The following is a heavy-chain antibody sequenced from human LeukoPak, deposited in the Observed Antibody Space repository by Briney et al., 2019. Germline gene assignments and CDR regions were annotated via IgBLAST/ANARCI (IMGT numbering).Heavy chain of an antibody. J-gene: IGHJ4*02. V-gene: IGHV4-59*01. CDR2: IYYSGST. Sequence: SETLSLTCTVSGGSISSYYWSWIRQPPGKGLEWIGYIYYSGSTNYNPSLKSRVTISVDTSKNQFSLKLSSVTAADTAVYYCAREGGTTGFDYWGQGTLVTVSS. D-gene: IGHD4-17*01. CDR1: GGSISSYY. CDR3: AREGGTTGFDY.